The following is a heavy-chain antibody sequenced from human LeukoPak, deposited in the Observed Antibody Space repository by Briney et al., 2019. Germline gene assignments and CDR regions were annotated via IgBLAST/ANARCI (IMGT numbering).Heavy chain of an antibody. Sequence: APVKVSCKASGYTLTSYDINWVRQATGQGLEWMGWMNPNSGRTGYAQNFQGRITITRNTSISTAYMELSSLRSEDTAVYYCAKAPGVYCSSTSCYSYYFDYWGQGTLVTVSS. V-gene: IGHV1-8*01. CDR2: MNPNSGRT. D-gene: IGHD2-2*01. CDR1: GYTLTSYD. J-gene: IGHJ4*02. CDR3: AKAPGVYCSSTSCYSYYFDY.